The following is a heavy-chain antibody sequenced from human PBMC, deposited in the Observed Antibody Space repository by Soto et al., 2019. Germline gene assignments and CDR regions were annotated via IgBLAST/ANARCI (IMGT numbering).Heavy chain of an antibody. J-gene: IGHJ6*02. CDR3: ARRLSVTKDGYNAYYYYVMDV. CDR1: GYSFTSYW. CDR2: IDPSDSYT. D-gene: IGHD4-4*01. V-gene: IGHV5-10-1*01. Sequence: PGESLKISRKGSGYSFTSYWISWVRQMPGKGLEWMGTIDPSDSYTNYSPSFQGHVTISLDKSVSTAYLQWSSLKASDTAIYYCARRLSVTKDGYNAYYYYVMDVWGQGTTVTVSS.